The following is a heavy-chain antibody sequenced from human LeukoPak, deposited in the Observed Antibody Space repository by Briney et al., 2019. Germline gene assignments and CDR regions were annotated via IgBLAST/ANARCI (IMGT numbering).Heavy chain of an antibody. V-gene: IGHV3-23*01. J-gene: IGHJ4*02. CDR1: GFTFSSYA. D-gene: IGHD2-2*01. CDR2: ISGSGGST. Sequence: GGSLRLSCAASGFTFSSYAMSWVRQAPGKGLEWVSAISGSGGSTYYADSVKGRFTISRDNSKNTLYLQMNSLRAEDTAVYYRAEEFCICVVPSAHPKDYFDHWGQGTPVTVSS. CDR3: AEEFCICVVPSAHPKDYFDH.